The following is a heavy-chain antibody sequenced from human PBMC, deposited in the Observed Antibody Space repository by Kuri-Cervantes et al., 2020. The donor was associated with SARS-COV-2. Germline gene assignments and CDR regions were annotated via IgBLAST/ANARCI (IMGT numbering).Heavy chain of an antibody. D-gene: IGHD3-3*01. V-gene: IGHV1-18*01. CDR1: GYTFTSYG. Sequence: ASVKVSCKASGYTFTSYGISWVRQAPGQGLEWMGWISAYNGNTNYAQKLQGRVTMTTDTSISTAYMELSRLRSDDTAVYYCARSSHLWKSYYFDYWGQGTLVTVSS. CDR2: ISAYNGNT. CDR3: ARSSHLWKSYYFDY. J-gene: IGHJ4*02.